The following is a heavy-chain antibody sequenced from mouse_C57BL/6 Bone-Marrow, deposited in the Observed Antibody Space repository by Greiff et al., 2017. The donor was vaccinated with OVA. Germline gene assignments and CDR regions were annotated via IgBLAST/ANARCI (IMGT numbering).Heavy chain of an antibody. CDR1: GYTFTSYG. V-gene: IGHV1-81*01. CDR3: ARDYSNYASYWYFDV. Sequence: VKLLESGAELARPGASVKLSCKASGYTFTSYGISWVKQRTGQGLEWIGEIYPRSGNTYYNEKFKGKATLTADKSSSTAYMELRSLTSEDSAVYFCARDYSNYASYWYFDVWGTGTTATV. CDR2: IYPRSGNT. J-gene: IGHJ1*03. D-gene: IGHD2-5*01.